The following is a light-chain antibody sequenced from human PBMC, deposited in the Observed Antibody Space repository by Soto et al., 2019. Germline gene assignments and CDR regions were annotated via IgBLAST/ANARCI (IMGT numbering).Light chain of an antibody. J-gene: IGLJ2*01. CDR1: SSDVRSYNL. Sequence: QSALTQPASVSGCPGQSISISCTGTSSDVRSYNLVSWYQQHPGKAPKLMIYEGSKRPSGVSNRFSGSKSGNTASLTISGVQAEDEAEYYCCSYAGSSVAFGGGTKLTVL. CDR3: CSYAGSSVA. V-gene: IGLV2-23*01. CDR2: EGS.